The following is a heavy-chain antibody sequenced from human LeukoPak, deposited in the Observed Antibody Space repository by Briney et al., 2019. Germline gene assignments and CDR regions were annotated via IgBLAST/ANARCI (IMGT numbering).Heavy chain of an antibody. D-gene: IGHD6-13*01. J-gene: IGHJ4*02. Sequence: PSETLSLTCTVSGGSISSSSYYWGWIRQPPGKGLEWIGSIYYSGSTYYNPSRKSRVTISVDTSKNQFSLKLSSVTAADTAVYYCARTLAAAASYWGQGTLVTVSS. V-gene: IGHV4-39*07. CDR3: ARTLAAAASY. CDR1: GGSISSSSYY. CDR2: IYYSGST.